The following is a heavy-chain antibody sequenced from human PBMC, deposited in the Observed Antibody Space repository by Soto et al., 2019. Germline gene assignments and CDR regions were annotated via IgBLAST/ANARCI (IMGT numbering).Heavy chain of an antibody. D-gene: IGHD2-8*01. V-gene: IGHV1-69*01. J-gene: IGHJ5*02. CDR1: GGTFSSYA. CDR3: ANKDCTNGVCHNNWFDP. Sequence: QVQLVQSGAEVKKPGSSVKVSCKASGGTFSSYAISWVRQAPGQGLEWMGGIIPIFGTANYAQKFQGRVTITADESTSTAYRELSSLRSEDTAVYYCANKDCTNGVCHNNWFDPWCQGTLVTVSS. CDR2: IIPIFGTA.